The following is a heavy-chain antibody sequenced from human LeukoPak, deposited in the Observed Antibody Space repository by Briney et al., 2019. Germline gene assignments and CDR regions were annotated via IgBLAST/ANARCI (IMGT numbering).Heavy chain of an antibody. V-gene: IGHV3-15*01. CDR1: GFTFSNAW. Sequence: GGSLRLSCAASGFTFSNAWMSWVRQAPGKGLEWVGRIKSKTDGGTTDYAAPVKGRFTISRADSKNTLYLQMNSLKTEDTAVHYCTRDLSIAAAGSGGAFDIWGGGTMVTVSS. J-gene: IGHJ3*02. D-gene: IGHD6-13*01. CDR3: TRDLSIAAAGSGGAFDI. CDR2: IKSKTDGGTT.